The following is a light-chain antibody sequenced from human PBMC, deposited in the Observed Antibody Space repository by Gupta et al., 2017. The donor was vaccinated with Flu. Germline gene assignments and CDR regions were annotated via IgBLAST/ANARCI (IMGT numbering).Light chain of an antibody. Sequence: RAVTISCTGTSSDVGGYNYVSWYQQHPGKAPKLMIYEVSKRPSGVPDRFSGSKSDNTASLTVSGLQAEDEADYYCRSYAGSNNYVFGTGTKVT. V-gene: IGLV2-8*01. CDR1: SSDVGGYNY. CDR2: EVS. J-gene: IGLJ1*01. CDR3: RSYAGSNNYV.